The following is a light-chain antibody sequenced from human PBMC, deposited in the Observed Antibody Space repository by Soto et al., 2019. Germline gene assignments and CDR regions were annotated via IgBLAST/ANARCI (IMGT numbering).Light chain of an antibody. CDR2: EVS. CDR1: SSDVGGYNY. V-gene: IGLV2-8*01. J-gene: IGLJ2*01. Sequence: QSVLTQPASVSGSPGQSITISCTGTSSDVGGYNYVSWYQQYPGKAPKLMIYEVSKRPSGVPDRFSGSKSGNTASLTVSGLQAEDEADYYCSSYAGSNNYVVFGGGTKVTVL. CDR3: SSYAGSNNYVV.